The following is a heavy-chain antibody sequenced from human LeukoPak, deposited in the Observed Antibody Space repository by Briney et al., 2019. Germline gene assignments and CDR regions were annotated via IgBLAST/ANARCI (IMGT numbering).Heavy chain of an antibody. D-gene: IGHD6-6*01. CDR3: AKTPSIAARGLFDY. J-gene: IGHJ4*02. Sequence: GESLRLSCAASGFTFSSYAMSWVRQAPGKGLEWVSAINWSGGSTYYADSVKGRFTISRDNSKNTLYLQMNSLRAEDTAVYYCAKTPSIAARGLFDYWGQGTLVIVSS. V-gene: IGHV3-23*01. CDR2: INWSGGST. CDR1: GFTFSSYA.